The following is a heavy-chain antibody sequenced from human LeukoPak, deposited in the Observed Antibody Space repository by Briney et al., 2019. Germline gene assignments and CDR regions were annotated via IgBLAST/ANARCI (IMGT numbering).Heavy chain of an antibody. CDR2: ISSSSSYI. CDR1: GFTFSSYS. CDR3: ARDLLGDTVTTRRCDY. Sequence: GGSLRLSCAASGFTFSSYSMNWVRQAPGKGLEWVSSISSSSSYIYYADSVKGRFTISRDNAKNSLYLQMNSLRAEDTAVYYCARDLLGDTVTTRRCDYWGQGPLVTVSS. V-gene: IGHV3-21*01. D-gene: IGHD4-17*01. J-gene: IGHJ4*02.